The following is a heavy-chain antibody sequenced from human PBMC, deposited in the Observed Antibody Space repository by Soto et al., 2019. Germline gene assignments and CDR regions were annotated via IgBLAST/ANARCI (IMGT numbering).Heavy chain of an antibody. CDR2: THSSGGS. J-gene: IGHJ4*02. CDR3: ARAGGCTTARCDTTPGFDD. V-gene: IGHV4-39*01. CDR1: GGFISTTSYY. Sequence: SETLSLTCIVSGGFISTTSYYWGWIRQPPGKGLEWTGSTHSSGGSYYNPSLNSRLSISVDTSKNQVSLKLTSVTAADAAVYYCARAGGCTTARCDTTPGFDDWGQGSLVTVSS. D-gene: IGHD2-8*01.